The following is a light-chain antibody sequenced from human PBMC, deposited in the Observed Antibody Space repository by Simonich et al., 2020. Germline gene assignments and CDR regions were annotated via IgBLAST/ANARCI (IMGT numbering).Light chain of an antibody. Sequence: SYVLTQPPSVSVAPGKTARITCGGNNIGRKSVHWYQQKPGQAPVLVIYEDSKRPSGIPERFSGSSSGTMATLTISGAQVEDEADYYCYSTDSSGNHRGVFGGGTKLTVL. J-gene: IGLJ3*02. CDR2: EDS. CDR1: NIGRKS. V-gene: IGLV3-10*01. CDR3: YSTDSSGNHRGV.